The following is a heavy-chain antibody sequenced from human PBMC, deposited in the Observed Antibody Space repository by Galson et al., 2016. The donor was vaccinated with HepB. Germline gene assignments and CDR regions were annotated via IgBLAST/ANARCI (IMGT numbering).Heavy chain of an antibody. CDR2: IYWDDDK. Sequence: PALVKPTQTLTLTCTFSGFSLSTSGVAVGWIRQPPGKALEWLALIYWDDDKRYSPFLKNRLTITKDTSQSQVVLALTNMDPVDTCTYFCLHRRGYSYGYIRFNNWGQGTLVTVSS. D-gene: IGHD5-18*01. CDR3: LHRRGYSYGYIRFNN. V-gene: IGHV2-5*02. J-gene: IGHJ4*02. CDR1: GFSLSTSGVA.